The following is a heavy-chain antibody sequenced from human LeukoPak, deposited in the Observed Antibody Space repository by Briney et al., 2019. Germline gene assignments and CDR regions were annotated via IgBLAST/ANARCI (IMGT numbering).Heavy chain of an antibody. CDR3: ARDRVTGTRSPEWTPY. J-gene: IGHJ4*02. CDR1: GFTFTSYG. D-gene: IGHD1-7*01. V-gene: IGHV3-30*03. CDR2: ITYDGYYK. Sequence: PGTSLRLSCAASGFTFTSYGMHWVRQSPGKGLEWVALITYDGYYKYYSDSVKGRFTISRDNSKNTLYLQMNSLRAEDTAVYYCARDRVTGTRSPEWTPYWGQGTLVTVSS.